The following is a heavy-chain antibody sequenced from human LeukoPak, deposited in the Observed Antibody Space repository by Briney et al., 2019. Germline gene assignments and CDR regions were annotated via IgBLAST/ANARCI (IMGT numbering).Heavy chain of an antibody. CDR2: INSNGSTI. CDR1: GFTFSSYE. CDR3: ARGPPRAGYTWNYNDAFDI. J-gene: IGHJ3*02. V-gene: IGHV3-48*03. D-gene: IGHD1-7*01. Sequence: GGSLRLSCAASGFTFSSYEMNWVRQAPGKGLEWVSYINSNGSTIYYADSVKGRFSISRDNAKNSLYLQMNRLRAEDTAVYYCARGPPRAGYTWNYNDAFDIWGKGTMVTASS.